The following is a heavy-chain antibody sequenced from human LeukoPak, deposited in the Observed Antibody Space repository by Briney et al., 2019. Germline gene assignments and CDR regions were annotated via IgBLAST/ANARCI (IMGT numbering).Heavy chain of an antibody. CDR3: ARSGRGTYYYFDL. Sequence: ASVKVSCKASGYTFTSYGISWVRQAPGQGLEWMGWISAYNGNTNYAQKLQGRVSMTADTATSTAYMELRSLTSDDTAMYYCARSGRGTYYYFDLWGQGTLVTVSS. CDR2: ISAYNGNT. V-gene: IGHV1-18*01. D-gene: IGHD5-12*01. J-gene: IGHJ4*02. CDR1: GYTFTSYG.